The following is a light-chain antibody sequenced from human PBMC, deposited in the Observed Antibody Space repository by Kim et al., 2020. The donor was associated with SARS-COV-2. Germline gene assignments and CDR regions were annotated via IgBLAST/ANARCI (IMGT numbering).Light chain of an antibody. CDR2: KAS. CDR3: QQYNVYPRT. Sequence: DIQMTQSPSTLSASVGDRVTITCRASQSISTWLAWYQQKPGKAPKLLIYKASILESGVPARFSGSGSGTEFTLSISSLQPDEFATYYCQQYNVYPRTFGQGTKVDIK. J-gene: IGKJ1*01. CDR1: QSISTW. V-gene: IGKV1-5*03.